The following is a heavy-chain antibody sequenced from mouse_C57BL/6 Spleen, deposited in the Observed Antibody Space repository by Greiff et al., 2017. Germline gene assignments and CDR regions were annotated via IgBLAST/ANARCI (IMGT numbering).Heavy chain of an antibody. CDR1: GFSFSDYY. Sequence: EVKLVESEGGLVQPGRSLTLSCTASGFSFSDYYMAWVRQVPEKGLERVANINYDGSSTYYLDSLKSRFIISGNNATNILYLQMSSLKSEETASYYCARDLLPSAGWYFDVWGTGTTVTVSS. CDR3: ARDLLPSAGWYFDV. CDR2: INYDGSST. J-gene: IGHJ1*03. D-gene: IGHD1-1*01. V-gene: IGHV5-16*01.